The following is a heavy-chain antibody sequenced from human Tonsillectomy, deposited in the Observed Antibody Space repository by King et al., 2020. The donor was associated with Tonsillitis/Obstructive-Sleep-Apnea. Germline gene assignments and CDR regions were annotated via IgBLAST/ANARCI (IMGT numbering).Heavy chain of an antibody. V-gene: IGHV1-2*06. CDR1: GYTFTGYY. CDR2: LNPNSGGT. J-gene: IGHJ3*02. D-gene: IGHD5-12*01. CDR3: AGETAPYSGYEVYAFDI. Sequence: QLVQSGAEVKKPGASVKVSCKASGYTFTGYYMHWVRQAPGQGLEWMGRLNPNSGGTNYAQKFQGRVTMTRDTSISTAYMELSRLRSDDTAVYYCAGETAPYSGYEVYAFDIWGQGTMVTVSS.